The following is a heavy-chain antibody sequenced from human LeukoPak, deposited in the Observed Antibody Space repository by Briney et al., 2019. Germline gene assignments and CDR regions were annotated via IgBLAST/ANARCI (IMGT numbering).Heavy chain of an antibody. V-gene: IGHV1-24*01. CDR3: ATDPETATIFPY. CDR2: FDPEDGET. Sequence: ASVKVSCKVSGYTLTELSMHWVRQAPGKGLEWRGGFDPEDGETIYAQKFQGRVTMTEDTPTDAAYMELSSLRSEDTAVYYCATDPETATIFPYWGQGTLVTVSS. CDR1: GYTLTELS. J-gene: IGHJ4*02. D-gene: IGHD5-24*01.